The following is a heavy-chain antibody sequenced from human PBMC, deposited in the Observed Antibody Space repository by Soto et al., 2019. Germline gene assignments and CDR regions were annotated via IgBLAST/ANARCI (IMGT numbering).Heavy chain of an antibody. Sequence: GESLKISCKGSGYSFTSYWIGWGRQMPGKGLEWMGIVYPGNSDTRYSPAFQGQVTNSADNSISTADLQGSSLKASDTAMYYCARGNGYYYYYMDVWGKGTTVTVSS. CDR3: ARGNGYYYYYMDV. CDR1: GYSFTSYW. V-gene: IGHV5-51*01. CDR2: VYPGNSDT. D-gene: IGHD1-1*01. J-gene: IGHJ6*03.